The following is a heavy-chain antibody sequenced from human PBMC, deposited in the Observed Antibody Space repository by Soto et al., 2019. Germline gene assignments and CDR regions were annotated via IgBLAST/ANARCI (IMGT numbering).Heavy chain of an antibody. Sequence: SETLSLTCADYGGSFSGYYWSWIRQPPGKGLEWIGEINHSGRTNYNPSLKSRVTISVDTSKNQFSLKLSYVNAADTAVYYCVSGRYPHYFDYWGQGTIVSVS. CDR2: INHSGRT. D-gene: IGHD2-2*02. J-gene: IGHJ4*02. V-gene: IGHV4-34*01. CDR1: GGSFSGYY. CDR3: VSGRYPHYFDY.